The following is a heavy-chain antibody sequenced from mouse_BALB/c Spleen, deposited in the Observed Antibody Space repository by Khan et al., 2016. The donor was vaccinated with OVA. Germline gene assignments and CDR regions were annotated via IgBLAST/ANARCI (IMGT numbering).Heavy chain of an antibody. J-gene: IGHJ2*02. V-gene: IGHV1-7*01. Sequence: QVQLQQSGAELAKPGASVKMSCKASGYTFPSYWLHWVKQRPGQGLEWIGYISPSTGYTEYNQKFKDRATLTAAKSSNTAYMQVTSLTSEDSAVSYCTSWRFTTAYLLDYWGQGTSLTVSS. CDR1: GYTFPSYW. D-gene: IGHD1-2*01. CDR2: ISPSTGYT. CDR3: TSWRFTTAYLLDY.